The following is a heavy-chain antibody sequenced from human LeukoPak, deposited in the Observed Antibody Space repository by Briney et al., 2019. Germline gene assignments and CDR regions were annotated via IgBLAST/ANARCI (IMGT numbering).Heavy chain of an antibody. CDR3: ATDILSAFDI. J-gene: IGHJ3*02. CDR1: GYTFTSYD. Sequence: GASVKVSCKTSGYTFTSYDINWVRQAPGQGLEWMGWINPNSGNTGYPEKFQGRVTMTRTTSITTAYMELSSLRSDDTAVYYCATDILSAFDIWGQGTMVTVSS. D-gene: IGHD3-9*01. CDR2: INPNSGNT. V-gene: IGHV1-8*01.